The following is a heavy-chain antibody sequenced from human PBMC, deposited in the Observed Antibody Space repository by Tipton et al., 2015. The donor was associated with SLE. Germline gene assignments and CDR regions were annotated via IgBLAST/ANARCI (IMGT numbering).Heavy chain of an antibody. CDR1: GFTFSSYA. J-gene: IGHJ4*02. V-gene: IGHV3-23*01. D-gene: IGHD4-17*01. CDR2: ISGSGGST. CDR3: AKDKGYGDYGGDY. Sequence: SLRLSCAASGFTFSSYAMSWVRQAPGKGLEWVSAISGSGGSTYYADSVKGRFTISRDNSKNTLYLQMNSLRAEDTAVYYCAKDKGYGDYGGDYWGQGTLVTVSS.